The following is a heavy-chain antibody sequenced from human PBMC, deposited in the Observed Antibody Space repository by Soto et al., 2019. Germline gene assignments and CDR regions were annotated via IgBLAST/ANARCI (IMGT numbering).Heavy chain of an antibody. Sequence: QVQLKESGPGLVKPSQTLSLTCTVSGGSISSGGQYWSGIRQHPGKGLEWIGYIYDSGSTYYIPSLRSRVTISVDTSKKQFSLKLRSVTAADTAVYYCARDAAEYYFDYWGQGTLVTVSS. J-gene: IGHJ4*02. CDR3: ARDAAEYYFDY. CDR1: GGSISSGGQY. CDR2: IYDSGST. D-gene: IGHD6-25*01. V-gene: IGHV4-31*03.